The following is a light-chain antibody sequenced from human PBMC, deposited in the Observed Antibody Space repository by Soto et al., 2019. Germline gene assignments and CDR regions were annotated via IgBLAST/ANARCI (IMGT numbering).Light chain of an antibody. Sequence: DIQMTQSPFSLSASVGDRVTITCRASQSIGRFLNWHQQKPGKAPNVLINVASTLRSGVPSRFSGSGSGTDFNLTINSLQPEDFATYFCQQSFTTPLTFGGGTKVEIK. CDR1: QSIGRF. CDR3: QQSFTTPLT. CDR2: VAS. J-gene: IGKJ4*01. V-gene: IGKV1-39*01.